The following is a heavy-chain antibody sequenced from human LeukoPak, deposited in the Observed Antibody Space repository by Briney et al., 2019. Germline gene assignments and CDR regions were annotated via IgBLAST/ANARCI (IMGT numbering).Heavy chain of an antibody. CDR1: GGSISSSSYY. J-gene: IGHJ4*02. Sequence: SETLSLTCTVSGGSISSSSYYWGWIRQPPGKGLVWIGSIYYSGSTYYNPSLKSRVTISVDTSKNQFSLKLSSVTAADTAVYYCARVRRSSGWVFGYWGQGTLVTVSS. V-gene: IGHV4-39*07. D-gene: IGHD6-19*01. CDR2: IYYSGST. CDR3: ARVRRSSGWVFGY.